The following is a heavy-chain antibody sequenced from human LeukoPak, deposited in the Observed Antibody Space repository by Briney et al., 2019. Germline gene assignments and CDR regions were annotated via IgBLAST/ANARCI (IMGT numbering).Heavy chain of an antibody. Sequence: PGRSLRLSCAASGFIYRHYGMHWVRQAPGKGLEWVAVIWSDGSNRFYAGSVKGRFTISRDNSQNTLFLQMNSLRAEDTAMYYCARDAQRGFDYSNSLEYWGHGTLVTVSS. D-gene: IGHD4-11*01. J-gene: IGHJ4*01. V-gene: IGHV3-33*01. CDR1: GFIYRHYG. CDR3: ARDAQRGFDYSNSLEY. CDR2: IWSDGSNR.